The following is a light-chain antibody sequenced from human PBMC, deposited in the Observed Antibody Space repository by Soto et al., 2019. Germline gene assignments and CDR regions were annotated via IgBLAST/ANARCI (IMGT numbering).Light chain of an antibody. CDR2: DAS. V-gene: IGKV3-11*01. Sequence: EVVLTQSPGTLSLSPGERATLSCGASQTVTSNYLAWYQQKPGQAPRLLIFDASKRATGIPARFSGSGSGTDFTLTISSLEPEDFAVHYCQQRSNWPLTFGGGTKVDIK. CDR3: QQRSNWPLT. J-gene: IGKJ4*01. CDR1: QTVTSNY.